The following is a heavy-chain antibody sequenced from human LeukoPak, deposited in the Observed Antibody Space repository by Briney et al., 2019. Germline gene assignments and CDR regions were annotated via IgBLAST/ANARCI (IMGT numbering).Heavy chain of an antibody. D-gene: IGHD3-10*01. CDR2: ISAYNGNT. CDR1: GYTFTSYS. V-gene: IGHV1-18*01. Sequence: ASLKVSCKASGYTFTSYSISWVRQAPGQGLEWMGWISAYNGNTNYAQKLQGRVTMTTDTSTSTAYMELRSLRSDDTAVYYCARDLTPLAELWFGELASLYGMDVWGQGTTVTVSS. J-gene: IGHJ6*02. CDR3: ARDLTPLAELWFGELASLYGMDV.